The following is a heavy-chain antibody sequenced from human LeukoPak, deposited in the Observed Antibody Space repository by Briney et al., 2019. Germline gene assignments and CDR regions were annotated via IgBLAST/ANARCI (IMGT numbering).Heavy chain of an antibody. CDR3: ARSVGYSSSWYVIDY. CDR1: GFTVSSNY. D-gene: IGHD6-13*01. V-gene: IGHV3-66*01. Sequence: GGSLRLSCAASGFTVSSNYMSWVRQAPGKGLEWVSVIYSGGSTYYADSVKGRFTISRDNSKNALYLQMNSLRAEDTAVYYCARSVGYSSSWYVIDYWGQGTLVTVSS. CDR2: IYSGGST. J-gene: IGHJ4*02.